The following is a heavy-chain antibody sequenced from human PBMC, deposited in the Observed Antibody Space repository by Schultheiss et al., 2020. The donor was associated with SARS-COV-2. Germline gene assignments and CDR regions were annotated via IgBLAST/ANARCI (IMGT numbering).Heavy chain of an antibody. V-gene: IGHV4-59*02. J-gene: IGHJ4*02. D-gene: IGHD1-1*01. CDR1: AGSVSTHY. CDR3: ARDTAWNDLDY. Sequence: SETLSLTCSVSAGSVSTHYWSWIRQPPGKGLEWIGYIYYSGSTNYNPSLKSRVTISVDTSKNQFSLKLSSVTAADTAVYYCARDTAWNDLDYWGQGTLVTVSS. CDR2: IYYSGST.